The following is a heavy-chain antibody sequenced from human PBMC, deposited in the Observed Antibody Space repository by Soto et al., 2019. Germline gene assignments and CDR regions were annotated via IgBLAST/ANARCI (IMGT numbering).Heavy chain of an antibody. CDR2: IYCVDDK. CDR1: GFSLTTSGVG. Sequence: QITLNESGPTVVKPAETLTLTCTFSGFSLTTSGVGVGWIRQSPGKAPEWLALIYCVDDKRYSASLKSRRTNTKDTSQNQVVLTMASVEQADTATYYCAPRILRTVFGLVTTTAIYFDFWGQGTPVVVSS. J-gene: IGHJ4*02. V-gene: IGHV2-5*02. CDR3: APRILRTVFGLVTTTAIYFDF. D-gene: IGHD3-3*01.